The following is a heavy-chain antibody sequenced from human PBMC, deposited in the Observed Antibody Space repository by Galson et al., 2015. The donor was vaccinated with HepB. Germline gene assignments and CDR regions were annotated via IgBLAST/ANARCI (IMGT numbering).Heavy chain of an antibody. CDR3: ARLGRDYGDYYFDY. J-gene: IGHJ4*02. CDR2: IKQDGSEK. D-gene: IGHD4-17*01. CDR1: GFTFSSYW. V-gene: IGHV3-7*03. Sequence: SLRLSCAASGFTFSSYWMSWVRQAPGKGLEWVANIKQDGSEKYYVDSVKGRFTISRDNAKNSLYLQMNSLRAEDTAVYYCARLGRDYGDYYFDYWGQGTLVTVSS.